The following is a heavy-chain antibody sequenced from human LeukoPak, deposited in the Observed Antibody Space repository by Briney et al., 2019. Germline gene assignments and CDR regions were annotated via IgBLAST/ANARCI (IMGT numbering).Heavy chain of an antibody. J-gene: IGHJ4*02. CDR1: GYTFTGYY. D-gene: IGHD5-12*01. CDR3: ARDPRLDSGYDY. V-gene: IGHV1-2*02. CDR2: INPNSGGT. Sequence: ASVKVSCKASGYTFTGYYMHRVRQAPGQGLEWMGWINPNSGGTNYAQKFQGRVTMTRDTSISTAYMELSRLRSDDTAVYYRARDPRLDSGYDYWGQGTLVTVSS.